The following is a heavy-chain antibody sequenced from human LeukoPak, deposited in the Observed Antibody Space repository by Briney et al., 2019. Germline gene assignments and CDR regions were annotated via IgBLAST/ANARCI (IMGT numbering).Heavy chain of an antibody. D-gene: IGHD4-17*01. CDR1: GGSISYFY. Sequence: PSETLSLTCTVSGGSISYFYWSWIRQPPGKGLEWIGEIYHSGSTNYNPSLKTRVTISVDKSKNQFSLKLSSVTAADTAVYYCARASHDYGDYSHFDYWGQGTLVTVSS. CDR3: ARASHDYGDYSHFDY. V-gene: IGHV4-59*12. J-gene: IGHJ4*02. CDR2: IYHSGST.